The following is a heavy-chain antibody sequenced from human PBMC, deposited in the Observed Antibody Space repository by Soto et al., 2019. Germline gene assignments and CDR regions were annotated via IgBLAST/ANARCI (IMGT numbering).Heavy chain of an antibody. CDR1: GAPITSNNW. Sequence: SETLSLTCAVSGAPITSNNWWAWLRRSPGKGLEWIGEIHHSGSTYYNPSLKSRVTMSVDTSKNQFSLKLSSVTAADTAVYYCARLHGYCISTSCYGYYGMDVWGQGTTVTVSS. V-gene: IGHV4-4*02. D-gene: IGHD2-2*01. CDR2: IHHSGST. CDR3: ARLHGYCISTSCYGYYGMDV. J-gene: IGHJ6*02.